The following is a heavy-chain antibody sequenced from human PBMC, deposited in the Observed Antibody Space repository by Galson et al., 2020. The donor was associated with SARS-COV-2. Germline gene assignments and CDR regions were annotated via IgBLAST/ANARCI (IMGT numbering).Heavy chain of an antibody. CDR1: GFSFSNYG. J-gene: IGHJ6*02. Sequence: GGSLRLSCAGSGFSFSNYGMNWVRQAPGKGLEWVSFISNTNGTIYYADSVRGRFTISRDNAKNSLYLQMNSLRAEDTAVYYCARGGVGAKYYYYYGMDVWGQGTTVTVSS. V-gene: IGHV3-48*01. CDR2: ISNTNGTI. D-gene: IGHD1-26*01. CDR3: ARGGVGAKYYYYYGMDV.